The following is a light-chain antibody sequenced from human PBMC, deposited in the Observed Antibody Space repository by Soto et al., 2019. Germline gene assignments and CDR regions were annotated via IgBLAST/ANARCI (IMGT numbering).Light chain of an antibody. CDR1: QNIHTN. J-gene: IGKJ4*01. Sequence: EIVMTQSPATLSVSPGERATLSCRAGQNIHTNLAWYQQKPGQAPRLLFYGASTGATGLPARFSGSGSGTEFTLTINSLLSEDFAVYYCHQYYKWPLTFGGGTKVDIK. CDR2: GAS. CDR3: HQYYKWPLT. V-gene: IGKV3-15*01.